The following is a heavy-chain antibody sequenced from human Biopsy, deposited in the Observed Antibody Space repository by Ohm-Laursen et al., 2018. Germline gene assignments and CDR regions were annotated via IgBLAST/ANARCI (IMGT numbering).Heavy chain of an antibody. CDR3: ATDADGYYTEFDF. Sequence: SVKVSCKASGGPFNNHAFSWVRQAPGQGLEWLGRIVPILGTVNYAQRFQGRVAPTADKSTGTAYMELNRLISDDTAVYYCATDADGYYTEFDFWGQGTLITVSS. V-gene: IGHV1-69*04. CDR1: GGPFNNHA. CDR2: IVPILGTV. J-gene: IGHJ4*02. D-gene: IGHD5-24*01.